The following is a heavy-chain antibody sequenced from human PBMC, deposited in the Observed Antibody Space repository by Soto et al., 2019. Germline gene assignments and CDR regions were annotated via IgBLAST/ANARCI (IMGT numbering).Heavy chain of an antibody. CDR3: ARHGYYYGSGSSAEEYYFDY. CDR1: GGSISSSSYY. CDR2: IYYSGST. V-gene: IGHV4-39*01. J-gene: IGHJ4*02. Sequence: PSETLSLTCTVSGGSISSSSYYWGWIRQPPGKGLEWIGSIYYSGSTYYNPSLKSRVTISVDTSKNQFSLKLSSVTAADTAVYYCARHGYYYGSGSSAEEYYFDYWGQGTLVTVSS. D-gene: IGHD3-10*01.